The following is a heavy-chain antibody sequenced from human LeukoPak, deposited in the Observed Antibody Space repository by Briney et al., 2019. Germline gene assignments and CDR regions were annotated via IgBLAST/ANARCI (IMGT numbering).Heavy chain of an antibody. D-gene: IGHD4-11*01. Sequence: PGGSLRLSCATSGFTFSNYWMSWVRQAPGKGLEWVANMKEDGSEINYVDSVKGRFTISRDNAQDSLYLQMNSLRAEDTAVYYCVRDRGYSNFDYWGLGTLVTVSS. CDR1: GFTFSNYW. V-gene: IGHV3-7*01. CDR2: MKEDGSEI. CDR3: VRDRGYSNFDY. J-gene: IGHJ4*02.